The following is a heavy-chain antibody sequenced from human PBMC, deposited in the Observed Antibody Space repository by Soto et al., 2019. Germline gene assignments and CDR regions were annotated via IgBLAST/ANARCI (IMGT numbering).Heavy chain of an antibody. CDR2: IYYSGST. D-gene: IGHD1-1*01. CDR3: ARLLPTPEVWYFDL. Sequence: SETLSLTCYVSGASISRGDHYWSWVRQPPGEGLEWIGHIYYSGSTYYNPSLRSRLIISVDTSKNQFSLRLNSVTAADTAVYYCARLLPTPEVWYFDLWGRGTLVTVPS. J-gene: IGHJ2*01. V-gene: IGHV4-30-4*01. CDR1: GASISRGDHY.